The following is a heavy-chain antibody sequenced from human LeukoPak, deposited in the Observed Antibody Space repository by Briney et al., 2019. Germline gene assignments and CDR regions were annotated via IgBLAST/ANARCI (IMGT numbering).Heavy chain of an antibody. V-gene: IGHV3-7*03. CDR2: IKQDGSEK. CDR3: AKDGGRDYDFWSGYYTAYYFDY. D-gene: IGHD3-3*01. J-gene: IGHJ4*02. Sequence: GGSLRLSCAASGFTFSSYWMSWVRQAPGKGLEWVANIKQDGSEKYYVDSVKGRFTISRDNAKNSLYLQMNSLRAEDTAVYYCAKDGGRDYDFWSGYYTAYYFDYWGQGTLVTVSS. CDR1: GFTFSSYW.